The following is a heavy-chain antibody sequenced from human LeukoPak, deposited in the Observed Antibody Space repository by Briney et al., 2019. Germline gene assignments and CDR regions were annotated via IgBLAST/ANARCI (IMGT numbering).Heavy chain of an antibody. V-gene: IGHV4-39*01. J-gene: IGHJ3*02. D-gene: IGHD2-2*02. Sequence: SETLSLTCIVSGSSISSSSYYWGWIRQPPGKGLEWIGSIYYSGSTYYNPSLKGRVTISVDTSKNQFSLKLSSVTAADTAVYYCSRFYTRPVDAFDIWGQGTMVTVSS. CDR3: SRFYTRPVDAFDI. CDR2: IYYSGST. CDR1: GSSISSSSYY.